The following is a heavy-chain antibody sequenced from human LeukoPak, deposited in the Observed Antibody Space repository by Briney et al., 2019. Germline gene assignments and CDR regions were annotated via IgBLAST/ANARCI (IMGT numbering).Heavy chain of an antibody. J-gene: IGHJ4*02. CDR2: INHSVST. V-gene: IGHV4-34*01. CDR1: GGSFSGYY. D-gene: IGHD3-10*01. CDR3: ARTKNYYGSGSYHY. Sequence: SETLSLTCAVYGGSFSGYYWSWIRQPPGQGLEWIGEINHSVSTNYNPSLKSRVTISVDTSKTQFSLKLSSVTAADTAVYYCARTKNYYGSGSYHYWGQGTLVTVSS.